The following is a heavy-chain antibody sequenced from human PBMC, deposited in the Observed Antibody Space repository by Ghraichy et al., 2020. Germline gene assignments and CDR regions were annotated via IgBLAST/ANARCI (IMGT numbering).Heavy chain of an antibody. CDR2: ISYDGTND. CDR3: ARDLVYCAAHSCKDY. V-gene: IGHV3-30-3*01. Sequence: GGSLRLSCAASGFIFNTYTMHWVRQGPGKGLEWVAVISYDGTNDYYADSVKGRFTISRDNSKNTLFLQMNSLRADDTGVYYCARDLVYCAAHSCKDYWGQIHLVTVSS. D-gene: IGHD2-8*02. J-gene: IGHJ4*02. CDR1: GFIFNTYT.